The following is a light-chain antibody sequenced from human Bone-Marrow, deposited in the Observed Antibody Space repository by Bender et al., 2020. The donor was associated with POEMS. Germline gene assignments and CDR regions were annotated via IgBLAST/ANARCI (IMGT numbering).Light chain of an antibody. V-gene: IGLV1-40*01. CDR1: SSNIGANND. Sequence: QSFLTQPPSVSGAPGQRVTISCAGSSSNIGANNDVLWYQQLPGAAPKLLIQRNTNRASGVPDRFSGSKSGTSASLAITGLQAEDEADYYCQSYDDSLGDWVFGGGTRVTVL. J-gene: IGLJ3*02. CDR2: RNT. CDR3: QSYDDSLGDWV.